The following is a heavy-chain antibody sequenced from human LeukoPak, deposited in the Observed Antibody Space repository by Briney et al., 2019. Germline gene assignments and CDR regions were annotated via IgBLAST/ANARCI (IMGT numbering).Heavy chain of an antibody. CDR1: GYSISSGYY. J-gene: IGHJ4*02. V-gene: IGHV4-38-2*02. CDR3: ARTEGYDSSGYYSGFDY. D-gene: IGHD3-22*01. CDR2: IFHSGSS. Sequence: PSETLSLTCTVSGYSISSGYYWGWIRQPPGKGLEWIGSIFHSGSSYYNPSLKSRVTISVDTSKNQFSLKLPSVTAADTAVYYCARTEGYDSSGYYSGFDYWGQGILVTVSS.